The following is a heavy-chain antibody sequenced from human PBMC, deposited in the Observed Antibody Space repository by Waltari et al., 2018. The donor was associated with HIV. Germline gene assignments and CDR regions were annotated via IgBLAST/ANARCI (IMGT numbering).Heavy chain of an antibody. CDR1: GGFIYDRNFW. CDR3: AKDTCAMGGGVAQCDVVTAVDV. Sequence: QVQLEESGPGLVKPSQTLSLTCPLPGGFIYDRNFWWSWLRQPAGKAPEWIGLAYVTGATKSTPSLVVRVSITVETTKEHISLRLTPLLAADTAVYSGAKDTCAMGGGVAQCDVVTAVDVFGLATPYTV. D-gene: IGHD3-10*01. J-gene: IGHJ6*02. V-gene: IGHV4-61*02. CDR2: AYVTGAT.